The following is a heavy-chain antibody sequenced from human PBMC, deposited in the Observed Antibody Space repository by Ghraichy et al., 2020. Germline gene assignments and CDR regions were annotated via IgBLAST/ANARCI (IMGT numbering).Heavy chain of an antibody. D-gene: IGHD3-3*01. Sequence: ASVKVSCKASGYTFTSYAMNWVRQAPGQGLEWMGWINTNTGNPTYAQGFTGRFVFSLDTSVSTAYLQISSLKAEDTAVYYCARDHLVPIFGKERDLDYWGQGTLVTVSS. J-gene: IGHJ4*02. V-gene: IGHV7-4-1*02. CDR1: GYTFTSYA. CDR2: INTNTGNP. CDR3: ARDHLVPIFGKERDLDY.